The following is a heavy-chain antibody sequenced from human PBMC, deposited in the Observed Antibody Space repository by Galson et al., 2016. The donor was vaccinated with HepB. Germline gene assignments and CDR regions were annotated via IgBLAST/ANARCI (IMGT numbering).Heavy chain of an antibody. Sequence: SVKVSCKVSGYTLTELSMHWVRQPPGKGLEWMGGFDPVAGETVYAQNFQGRITMTEDTLTDVAYMELSSLRSDDTAVYYCVTYVGGQRLLLGGFDIWVQGTRVTVTS. CDR1: GYTLTELS. V-gene: IGHV1-24*01. D-gene: IGHD2-15*01. CDR2: FDPVAGET. CDR3: VTYVGGQRLLLGGFDI. J-gene: IGHJ3*02.